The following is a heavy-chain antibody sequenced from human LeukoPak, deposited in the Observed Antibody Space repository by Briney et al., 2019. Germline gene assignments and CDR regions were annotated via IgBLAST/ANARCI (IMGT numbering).Heavy chain of an antibody. Sequence: SETLSLTCTVSGGSISSSSYYWGWIRQPPGKGVEGIGSIYYSGSTYYNPSLKSRVTISVDTSNNQFSLELSSVTATDTAVYYCARLNPGACTNGVCPMFAYWGQGNLVTVS. J-gene: IGHJ4*02. CDR2: IYYSGST. CDR3: ARLNPGACTNGVCPMFAY. D-gene: IGHD2-8*01. V-gene: IGHV4-39*01. CDR1: GGSISSSSYY.